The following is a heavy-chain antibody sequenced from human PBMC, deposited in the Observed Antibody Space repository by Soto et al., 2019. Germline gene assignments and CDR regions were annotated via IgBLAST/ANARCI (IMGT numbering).Heavy chain of an antibody. Sequence: QVQLVESGGGVVQPGRSLRLSCAASGFTFSSYGMHWVRQAPGKGLEWVAVIWYDGSNKYYADSVKGRFTISRDNSKNTLYLQMNSLRAEDTAVYYCARGGAVHVGYYDFWSGLEYYFDYWGQGTLVTVSS. CDR1: GFTFSSYG. CDR2: IWYDGSNK. V-gene: IGHV3-33*01. CDR3: ARGGAVHVGYYDFWSGLEYYFDY. D-gene: IGHD3-3*01. J-gene: IGHJ4*02.